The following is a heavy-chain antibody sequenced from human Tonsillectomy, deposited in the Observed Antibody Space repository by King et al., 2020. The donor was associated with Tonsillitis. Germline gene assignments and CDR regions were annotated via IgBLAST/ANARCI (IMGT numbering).Heavy chain of an antibody. V-gene: IGHV3-64D*06. Sequence: VQLVESGGGLVQPGGSLRLSSSASGFTFSRFVIHWVRQAPGKGLEYLSAISINGGSTYYADSVKGRFTISRDNSKNTLYLQMSSLRAEDTAVYYCVKDRDYYDSSDRTVAFDIWGQGTMVTVSS. J-gene: IGHJ3*02. CDR3: VKDRDYYDSSDRTVAFDI. CDR2: ISINGGST. D-gene: IGHD3-22*01. CDR1: GFTFSRFV.